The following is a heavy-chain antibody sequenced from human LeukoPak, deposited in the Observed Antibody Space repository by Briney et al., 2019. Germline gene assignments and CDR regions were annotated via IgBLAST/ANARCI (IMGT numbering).Heavy chain of an antibody. J-gene: IGHJ4*02. V-gene: IGHV3-13*01. Sequence: GGSLRLSCAASGFAFSTYDMHWVRQDSGKRLEWVSAINPTADTYYPGSVKGRFTISRENAKSSLYLQMNSLRAGDTAVYYCARAISVLRGVNYFDLWGQGTLVTVSS. D-gene: IGHD3-10*01. CDR2: INPTADT. CDR3: ARAISVLRGVNYFDL. CDR1: GFAFSTYD.